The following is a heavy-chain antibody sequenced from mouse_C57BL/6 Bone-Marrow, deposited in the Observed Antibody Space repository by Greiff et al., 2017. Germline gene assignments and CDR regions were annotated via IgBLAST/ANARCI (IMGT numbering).Heavy chain of an antibody. CDR3: AQFYYGKFAY. CDR2: IYWDDDK. D-gene: IGHD2-1*01. Sequence: QVTLKVSGPGILQSSQTLSLTCSFSGFSLSTSGMGVSWIRQPSGKGLEWLAHIYWDDDKCYNPFPKSLLTISKDTSRNQVFLKITSVNTADTAAYYCAQFYYGKFAYWGQGTLVTVSA. V-gene: IGHV8-12*01. J-gene: IGHJ3*01. CDR1: GFSLSTSGMG.